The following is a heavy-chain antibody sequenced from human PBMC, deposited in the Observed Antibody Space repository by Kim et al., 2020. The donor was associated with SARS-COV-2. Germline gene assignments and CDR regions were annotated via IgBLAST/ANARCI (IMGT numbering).Heavy chain of an antibody. CDR1: GGSISNYY. CDR3: GRESDGIAATGIDY. D-gene: IGHD6-13*01. CDR2: IYYSGST. J-gene: IGHJ4*02. Sequence: SETLSLTCTVSGGSISNYYWSWIRQPPGKGLEWIGYIYYSGSTNYNPSLKSRVTISVDTSKSQFSLKLSSVTAADTAVYYCGRESDGIAATGIDYWGLGTLVTVSS. V-gene: IGHV4-59*01.